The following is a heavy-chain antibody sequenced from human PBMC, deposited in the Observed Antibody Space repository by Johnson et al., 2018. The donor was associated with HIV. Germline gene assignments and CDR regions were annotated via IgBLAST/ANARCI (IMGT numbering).Heavy chain of an antibody. J-gene: IGHJ3*01. CDR2: LKSRTDGETA. D-gene: IGHD2-8*01. CDR3: TTGSCIDGVCYAFDV. Sequence: EVQLVESGGGLVKPGGSLRLSCAASGFTFTNAWMHWVRQAPGKGLEWVGRLKSRTDGETADYAAPVKGRFAISRDDSKYTVYLQMNSLKAEDTAVYYCTTGSCIDGVCYAFDVWGQGTMVTVSS. V-gene: IGHV3-15*01. CDR1: GFTFTNAW.